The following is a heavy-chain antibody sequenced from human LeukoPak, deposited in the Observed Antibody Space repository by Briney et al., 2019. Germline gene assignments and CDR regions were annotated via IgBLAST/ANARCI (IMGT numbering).Heavy chain of an antibody. D-gene: IGHD5-18*01. Sequence: PGGSLRLSCAASGFTFSSYSMNWVRQAPGKGLEWVSSISSSSSYIYYADSVKGRFTISRDNAKNSLYLQMNSLRAEDTAVYYCAFRVGYSYDIDAFDIWGQGTMVTVSS. V-gene: IGHV3-21*01. J-gene: IGHJ3*02. CDR2: ISSSSSYI. CDR3: AFRVGYSYDIDAFDI. CDR1: GFTFSSYS.